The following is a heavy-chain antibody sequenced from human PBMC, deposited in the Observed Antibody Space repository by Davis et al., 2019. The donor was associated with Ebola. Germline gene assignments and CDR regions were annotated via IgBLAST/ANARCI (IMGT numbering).Heavy chain of an antibody. CDR1: GFNFGAYA. V-gene: IGHV3-49*03. CDR3: ARESGGGIDY. Sequence: PGGSLRLSCTASGFNFGAYALTWXXXXPRKGIAWVGFISTKAYGGTTEYAASVKGRFTISRDDSGNIAYLQMNSLKIEDTAVYYCARESGGGIDYRGQGTLVTVSS. D-gene: IGHD1-26*01. CDR2: ISTKAYGGTT. J-gene: IGHJ4*02.